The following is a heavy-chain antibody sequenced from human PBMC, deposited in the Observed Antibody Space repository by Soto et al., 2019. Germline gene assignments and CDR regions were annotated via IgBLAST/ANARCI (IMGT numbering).Heavy chain of an antibody. CDR1: GYTFTSYY. Sequence: ASAKVSCKVSGYTFTSYYMHWVRQATGQGLEWMGIMNPSGGSTSYAQKFQGRVTMTRNTSTSTAYMELSSLRSEDTAVYYCARAIRITMVRGGPYYYFDYWGQGTLVTVSS. CDR2: MNPSGGST. D-gene: IGHD3-10*01. V-gene: IGHV1-46*01. J-gene: IGHJ4*02. CDR3: ARAIRITMVRGGPYYYFDY.